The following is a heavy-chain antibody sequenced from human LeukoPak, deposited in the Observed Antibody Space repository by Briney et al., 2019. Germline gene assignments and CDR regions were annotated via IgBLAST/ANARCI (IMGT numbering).Heavy chain of an antibody. CDR3: ATVDYYDSSGCYNFDY. D-gene: IGHD3-22*01. CDR1: GYTLTELS. CDR2: FDPEDGET. Sequence: PGASVKVSCKVSGYTLTELSMHWVRQAPGKGLEWMGGFDPEDGETIYAQKFQGRVTMTEDTSTDTAYMELSSLRSEDTAVYYCATVDYYDSSGCYNFDYWGQGTLVTVSS. J-gene: IGHJ4*02. V-gene: IGHV1-24*01.